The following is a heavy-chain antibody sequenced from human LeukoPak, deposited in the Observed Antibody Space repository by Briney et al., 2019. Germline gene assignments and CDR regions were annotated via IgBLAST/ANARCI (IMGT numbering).Heavy chain of an antibody. D-gene: IGHD3-10*01. Sequence: GGSLRLSCAASGFTFSNAWMSWVRQAPGKGLEWVGRIKSKTDGGTTDYAAPVKGRFTISRDDSKNTLYLQMNSLETEDTAVYYCTLLWFGDSAYYYYGMDVWGKGTTVTVSS. CDR2: IKSKTDGGTT. CDR1: GFTFSNAW. CDR3: TLLWFGDSAYYYYGMDV. J-gene: IGHJ6*04. V-gene: IGHV3-15*01.